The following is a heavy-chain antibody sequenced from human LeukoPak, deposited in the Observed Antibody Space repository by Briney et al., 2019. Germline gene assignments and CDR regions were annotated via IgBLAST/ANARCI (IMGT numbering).Heavy chain of an antibody. V-gene: IGHV4-61*05. CDR1: GGSISSSNFY. D-gene: IGHD1-26*01. CDR2: IYTSGST. J-gene: IGHJ4*02. Sequence: SETLSLTCTVSGGSISSSNFYWGWIRQPPGKGLEWIGRIYTSGSTNYNPSLKSRVTISVDTSKNQFSLKLSSVTAADTAVYYCATTTIRLGYWGQGTLVTASS. CDR3: ATTTIRLGY.